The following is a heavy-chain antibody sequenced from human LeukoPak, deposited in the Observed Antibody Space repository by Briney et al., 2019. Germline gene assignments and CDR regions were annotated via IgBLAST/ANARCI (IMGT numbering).Heavy chain of an antibody. CDR2: IKQDGSEK. J-gene: IGHJ6*03. V-gene: IGHV3-7*01. CDR3: ASRGDSSGYYLKFYYYYMDV. D-gene: IGHD3-22*01. Sequence: PGGSLRLSCAASGFTFSSYWMSWVRQAPGKGLEWVANIKQDGSEKYYVDSVKGRFTISRDNAKNSLYLQMNSLRAEDTAVYYCASRGDSSGYYLKFYYYYMDVWGKGTTVTVSS. CDR1: GFTFSSYW.